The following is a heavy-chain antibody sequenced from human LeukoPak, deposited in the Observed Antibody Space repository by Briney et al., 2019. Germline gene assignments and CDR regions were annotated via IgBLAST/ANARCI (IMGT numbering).Heavy chain of an antibody. J-gene: IGHJ3*02. V-gene: IGHV1-2*02. CDR2: INPNSGDT. D-gene: IGHD5-18*01. Sequence: VASVKVSCKASGYTFTGYYMHWVRQAPGQGLEWMGWINPNSGDTNYAQKFQGRVTMTRDMSTSTVYMELSSLRSEDTAVYYCASHTAMDTHDAFDIWGQGTMVTVSS. CDR1: GYTFTGYY. CDR3: ASHTAMDTHDAFDI.